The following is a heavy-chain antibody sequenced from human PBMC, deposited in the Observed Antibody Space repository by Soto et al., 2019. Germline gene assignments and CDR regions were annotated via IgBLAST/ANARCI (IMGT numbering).Heavy chain of an antibody. Sequence: QVQLVESGGGVVQPGRSLRLSCAASGFTFSSYGMHWVRQAPGKGLEWVAVIWYDGSNKYYSDSVKGRFTISRDNSKNTLYPQMNSLRAEDTAVYYCARDFGSSGRYFDYWGQGTLVTVSS. CDR1: GFTFSSYG. V-gene: IGHV3-33*01. D-gene: IGHD3-22*01. CDR2: IWYDGSNK. J-gene: IGHJ4*02. CDR3: ARDFGSSGRYFDY.